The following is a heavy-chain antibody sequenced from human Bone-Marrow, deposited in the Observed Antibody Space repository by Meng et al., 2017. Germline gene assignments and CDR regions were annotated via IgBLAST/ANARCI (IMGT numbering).Heavy chain of an antibody. V-gene: IGHV1-69*06. CDR3: AREGQDTAMAPLLV. CDR1: GGTFSSYA. D-gene: IGHD5-18*01. J-gene: IGHJ4*02. CDR2: IIPIFGTA. Sequence: SVKVSCKASGGTFSSYAISWVRQAPGQGLEWMGGIIPIFGTANYAQKFQGRVTITADKSTSTAYMELSSLRSEDTAVYYCAREGQDTAMAPLLVWGQGTRVTVSS.